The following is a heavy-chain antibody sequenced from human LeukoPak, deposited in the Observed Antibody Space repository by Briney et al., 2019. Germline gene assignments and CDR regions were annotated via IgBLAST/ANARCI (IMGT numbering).Heavy chain of an antibody. CDR2: IDWYDDK. J-gene: IGHJ4*02. D-gene: IGHD2-15*01. Sequence: SGPALVKPTQTLTLTCTFSGFSLSTPEMCVTWIRQPPGKALEWLARIDWYDDKFYSPSLRTRLTISKDTPNNQLVLRMTNMDHVATGTYYCARMTPDSPSFDYWGQGALITVSS. CDR1: GFSLSTPEMC. CDR3: ARMTPDSPSFDY. V-gene: IGHV2-70*17.